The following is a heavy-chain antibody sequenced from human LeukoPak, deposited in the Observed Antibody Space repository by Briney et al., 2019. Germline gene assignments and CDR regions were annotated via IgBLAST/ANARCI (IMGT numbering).Heavy chain of an antibody. D-gene: IGHD2-21*02. J-gene: IGHJ5*02. CDR3: ARDLRNGLANCGGDWGLFDP. CDR2: IYSCGST. Sequence: GGSLRLSCAASGFTVSSSYMSWVRQAPGKGLEWVSVIYSCGSTYYADSVKGRFTISRDNSKNTLYLQMNSLRAEDTAVYYCARDLRNGLANCGGDWGLFDPWGQGTLVTVSS. CDR1: GFTVSSSY. V-gene: IGHV3-66*03.